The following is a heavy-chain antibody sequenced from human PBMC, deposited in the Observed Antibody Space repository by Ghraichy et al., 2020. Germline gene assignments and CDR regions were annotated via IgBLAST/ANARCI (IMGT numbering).Heavy chain of an antibody. CDR2: IKQDGSEK. CDR1: GFTFSSYW. Sequence: LSLTCAASGFTFSSYWMSWVHQAPGKGLEWVANIKQDGSEKYYVDSVKGRFTIYRDNANNSLYLQMNSLRAEDTAVYYCARDSDDILTEDAFDIWGQGTMVTVSS. V-gene: IGHV3-7*01. D-gene: IGHD3-9*01. J-gene: IGHJ3*02. CDR3: ARDSDDILTEDAFDI.